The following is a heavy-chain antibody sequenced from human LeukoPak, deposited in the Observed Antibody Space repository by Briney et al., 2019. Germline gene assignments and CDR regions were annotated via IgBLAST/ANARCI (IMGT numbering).Heavy chain of an antibody. V-gene: IGHV4-34*01. CDR3: ARKLELRYENWFDP. Sequence: PSETLSLTCTVSGGSISSYYWSWIRQPPGKGLEWIGEINHSGSTNYNPSLKSRVTISVDTSKNQFSLKLSSVTAADTAVYYCARKLELRYENWFDPWGQGTLVTVSS. D-gene: IGHD1-7*01. CDR2: INHSGST. CDR1: GGSISSYY. J-gene: IGHJ5*02.